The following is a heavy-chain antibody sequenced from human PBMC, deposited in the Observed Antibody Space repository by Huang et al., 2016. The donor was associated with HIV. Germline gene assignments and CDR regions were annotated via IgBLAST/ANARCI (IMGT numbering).Heavy chain of an antibody. V-gene: IGHV3-30*18. CDR1: GFTFNKFD. Sequence: QVQLVESGGGVVQPGRSLRLSCAAFGFTFNKFDMHWFRQAPGKGLGWVAIISYDGSSKYHADSVKGRFTISRDNSKNTVYLQMNSLRVEDTAVYYCAKDGRGSGTYYDYFEYWGQGTLVTVSS. D-gene: IGHD1-26*01. CDR2: ISYDGSSK. CDR3: AKDGRGSGTYYDYFEY. J-gene: IGHJ4*02.